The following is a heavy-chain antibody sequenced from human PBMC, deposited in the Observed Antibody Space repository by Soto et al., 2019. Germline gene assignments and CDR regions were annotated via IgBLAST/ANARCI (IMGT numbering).Heavy chain of an antibody. V-gene: IGHV4-61*01. Sequence: QVQLQESGPGLVKPSETLSLTCTVSGGSVSSGSYYWSWIRQPPGKGLEWIGYIYYSGSTNYNPSLKTRVTTSVDTSKHQFSLKLSSVTAADTAVYYCASCDWNYAGYWGQGTLVTVSS. CDR3: ASCDWNYAGY. CDR1: GGSVSSGSYY. D-gene: IGHD2-21*02. J-gene: IGHJ4*02. CDR2: IYYSGST.